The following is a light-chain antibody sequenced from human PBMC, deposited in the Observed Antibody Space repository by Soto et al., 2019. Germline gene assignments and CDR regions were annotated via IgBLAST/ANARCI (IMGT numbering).Light chain of an antibody. Sequence: EIVLTQSPATLSLSPGERATLSCRASQSVRSYLAWYQQKPGQAPRLLIHDASSRATGIPARFSGSGSGTDFTLTISSLEPEDFAVDYCQQRTNWPPSTFGQGTRVEIK. CDR3: QQRTNWPPST. CDR1: QSVRSY. CDR2: DAS. J-gene: IGKJ5*01. V-gene: IGKV3-11*01.